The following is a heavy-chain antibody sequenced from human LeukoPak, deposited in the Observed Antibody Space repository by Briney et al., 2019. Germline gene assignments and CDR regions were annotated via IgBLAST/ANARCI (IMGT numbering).Heavy chain of an antibody. D-gene: IGHD2-2*01. CDR2: ISSSGSTI. CDR1: GFTFSDYY. Sequence: PGGSLRLSCAASGFTFSDYYMSWIRQAPGKGLEWVSYISSSGSTIYYADSVKGRFTISRDNAKNSLYLQMNSLRAEDTAVYYCAKDREVVPAQIFGYWGQGTLVTVSS. J-gene: IGHJ4*02. V-gene: IGHV3-11*01. CDR3: AKDREVVPAQIFGY.